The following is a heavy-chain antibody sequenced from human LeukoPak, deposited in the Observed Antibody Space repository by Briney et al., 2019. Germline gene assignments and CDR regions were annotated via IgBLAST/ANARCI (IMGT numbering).Heavy chain of an antibody. Sequence: PGGSLRLSCAASGFTFSSYAIHWVRQAPGKGLEWVAVISFDGSNRYYADSVKGRFTISRDNSKNTLYLQMNSLRAEDTAVYSCARAGYYDSSGSSFPFFEYWGQGTLVTVYS. CDR2: ISFDGSNR. CDR3: ARAGYYDSSGSSFPFFEY. J-gene: IGHJ4*02. D-gene: IGHD3-22*01. V-gene: IGHV3-30*04. CDR1: GFTFSSYA.